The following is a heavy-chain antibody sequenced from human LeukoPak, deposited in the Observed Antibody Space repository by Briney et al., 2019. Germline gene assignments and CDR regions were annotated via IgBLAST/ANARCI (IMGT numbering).Heavy chain of an antibody. CDR2: IIIISSYI. V-gene: IGHV3-21*01. CDR1: GFTFSSYS. Sequence: GGSLRLSCAASGFTFSSYSMNWVRQAPGKGLEWVSSIIIISSYIYYADSVEGRFTISRDNAKNSLYLQMNSLRAEDTAVYYCARDSPNAYDFWSGYLDLGYMDVWGKGTTVTVSS. CDR3: ARDSPNAYDFWSGYLDLGYMDV. J-gene: IGHJ6*03. D-gene: IGHD3-3*01.